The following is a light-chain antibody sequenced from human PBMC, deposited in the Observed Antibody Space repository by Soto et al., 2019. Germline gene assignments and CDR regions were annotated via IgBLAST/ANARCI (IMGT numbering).Light chain of an antibody. J-gene: IGLJ3*02. V-gene: IGLV1-44*01. CDR1: SSNIGSNT. Sequence: QSVLPQPPSASGTPGQRVTISCSGSSSNIGSNTVNWYQQLPGTAPKLLIYSNNQRPSGVPDRFSGSKSGTSASLAISGLQSEDKADYYCAAWDDSLNGVVFGGGTKLTVL. CDR3: AAWDDSLNGVV. CDR2: SNN.